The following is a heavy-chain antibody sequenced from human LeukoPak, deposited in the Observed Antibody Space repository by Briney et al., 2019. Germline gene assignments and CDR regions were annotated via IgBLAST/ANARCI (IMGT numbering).Heavy chain of an antibody. J-gene: IGHJ4*02. Sequence: GGSLRLSCAGSGFTFSDFYMDWIRQAPGKGLEWLAYISPSGSYTTYADSVKGRFVISRDNTKNSVSLHMNTLTADDTAVYFCASDQVSGVFDYWGQGARVTVSS. D-gene: IGHD5/OR15-5a*01. CDR1: GFTFSDFY. V-gene: IGHV3-11*05. CDR2: ISPSGSYT. CDR3: ASDQVSGVFDY.